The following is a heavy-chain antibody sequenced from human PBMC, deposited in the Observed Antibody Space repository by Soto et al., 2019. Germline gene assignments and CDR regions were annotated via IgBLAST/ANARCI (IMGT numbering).Heavy chain of an antibody. CDR1: GGTFSSYA. D-gene: IGHD6-13*01. CDR2: IIPIFGTA. Sequence: GASVKVSCKASGGTFSSYAISWVRQAPGQGLEWMGGIIPIFGTANYAQKFQGRVTITADESTSTAYMELSSLRSEDTAVYYCAEGYSSPDQYYYGMDVWGQGTTVTVSS. CDR3: AEGYSSPDQYYYGMDV. V-gene: IGHV1-69*13. J-gene: IGHJ6*02.